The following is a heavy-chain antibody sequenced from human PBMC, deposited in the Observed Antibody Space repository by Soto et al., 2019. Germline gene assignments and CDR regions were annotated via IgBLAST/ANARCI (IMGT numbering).Heavy chain of an antibody. CDR1: GYTFTSYG. J-gene: IGHJ4*02. Sequence: QVQLVQSGAEVKKPGASVKVSCKASGYTFTSYGISWVRQAPGQGLEWMGWISAYNGNTNYAQKLQGRVTMTTDTSTSTAYMELRSLRSDDTAVYYCARGEARWELLALRYYLDYWGQGTLVTVSS. CDR3: ARGEARWELLALRYYLDY. D-gene: IGHD1-26*01. V-gene: IGHV1-18*01. CDR2: ISAYNGNT.